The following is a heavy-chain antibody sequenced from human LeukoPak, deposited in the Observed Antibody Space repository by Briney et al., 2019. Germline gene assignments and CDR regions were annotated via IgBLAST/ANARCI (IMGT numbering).Heavy chain of an antibody. V-gene: IGHV4-34*01. CDR1: GGSFSGYY. D-gene: IGHD3-3*01. Sequence: SETLSLTCGVSGGSFSGYYWSWIRQPPGRGLEWIGEITPSGGTSYNSSFKSRLTLSVETSKNQFSLFLRSVTAADTAVYYCARIAFGVHIGAHDSWGQGTLVTVSS. CDR2: ITPSGGT. J-gene: IGHJ4*02. CDR3: ARIAFGVHIGAHDS.